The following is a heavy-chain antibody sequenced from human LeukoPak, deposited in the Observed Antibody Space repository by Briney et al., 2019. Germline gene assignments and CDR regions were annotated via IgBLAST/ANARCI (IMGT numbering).Heavy chain of an antibody. D-gene: IGHD3-3*01. CDR3: ARDGIFGVVMASYYYYMDV. J-gene: IGHJ6*03. CDR1: GGSISSSSYY. Sequence: SETLSLTCTVSGGSISSSSYYWGWIRQPPGKGLEWIGSIYYSGSTYYNPSLKSRVTISVDTSKNQFSLKLSSVTAADTAVYYCARDGIFGVVMASYYYYMDVWGKGTTVTVSS. CDR2: IYYSGST. V-gene: IGHV4-39*07.